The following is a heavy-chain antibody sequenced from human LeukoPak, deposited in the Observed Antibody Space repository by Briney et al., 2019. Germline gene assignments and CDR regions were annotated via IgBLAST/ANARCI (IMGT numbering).Heavy chain of an antibody. CDR3: AKDQERWDQKSFDY. CDR1: GFTFSSYG. V-gene: IGHV3-30*18. Sequence: GRSLRLSCAASGFTFSSYGMHWVRQAPGKGLEWVAVISYDGSNKYYADSVKGRFTISRDNSKNTLYPQMNSLRAEDTAVYYCAKDQERWDQKSFDYWGQGTLVTVSS. D-gene: IGHD4-23*01. J-gene: IGHJ4*02. CDR2: ISYDGSNK.